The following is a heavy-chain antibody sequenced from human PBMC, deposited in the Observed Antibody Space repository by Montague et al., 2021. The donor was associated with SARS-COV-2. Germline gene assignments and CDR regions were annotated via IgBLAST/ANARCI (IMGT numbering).Heavy chain of an antibody. CDR1: GFTFSSYW. Sequence: SLRLSCAASGFTFSSYWMSWVRQAPGKGLEWVANVKQDGSEKYYVDSVKGRFTISRDNAKNSLYLQMNSLRAEDTAVYYCAKSAWGVTDAFDIWGQGTMVPVS. D-gene: IGHD1-26*01. V-gene: IGHV3-7*03. CDR3: AKSAWGVTDAFDI. CDR2: VKQDGSEK. J-gene: IGHJ3*02.